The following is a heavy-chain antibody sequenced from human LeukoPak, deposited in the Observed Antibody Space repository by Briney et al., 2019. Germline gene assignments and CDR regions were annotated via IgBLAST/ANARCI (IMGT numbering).Heavy chain of an antibody. CDR2: IYPGDSDT. Sequence: GESLKISCKGSGYSFTSYWIGWVRQMPGKGLEWMGIIYPGDSDTRYSPSFQGHVTISADKSISTAYLQWSSLKASDTAMYYCALTYYYDSSVVYFDYWGQGTLVTVSS. CDR3: ALTYYYDSSVVYFDY. J-gene: IGHJ4*02. V-gene: IGHV5-51*01. D-gene: IGHD3-22*01. CDR1: GYSFTSYW.